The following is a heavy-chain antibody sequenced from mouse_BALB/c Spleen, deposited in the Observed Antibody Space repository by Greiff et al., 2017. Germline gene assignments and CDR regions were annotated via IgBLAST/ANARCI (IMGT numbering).Heavy chain of an antibody. J-gene: IGHJ2*01. V-gene: IGHV1-9*01. CDR2: ILPGSGST. Sequence: VQLQQSAAELARPGASVKISCKATGYTFSSYWIEWVKQRPGHGLEWIGEILPGSGSTNYNEKFKGKATFTADTSSNTAYMQLSSLTSEDSAVYYCARGGIYYYGSSYFDYWGQGTTLTVSS. D-gene: IGHD1-1*01. CDR3: ARGGIYYYGSSYFDY. CDR1: GYTFSSYW.